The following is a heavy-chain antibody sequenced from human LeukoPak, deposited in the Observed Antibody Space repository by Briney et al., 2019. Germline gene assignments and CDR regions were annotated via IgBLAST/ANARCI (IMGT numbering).Heavy chain of an antibody. Sequence: GGSLRLSCAASGFTFSNYWMSWVRQAPGKGLEGVAIIKQDGSEDFYVDSLKGRFTISRDNAENSLFLQLNSLRVQDTAVDYCARGSGWLIDQGGQGTLVTVSS. J-gene: IGHJ4*02. V-gene: IGHV3-7*05. CDR3: ARGSGWLIDQ. CDR1: GFTFSNYW. D-gene: IGHD6-19*01. CDR2: IKQDGSED.